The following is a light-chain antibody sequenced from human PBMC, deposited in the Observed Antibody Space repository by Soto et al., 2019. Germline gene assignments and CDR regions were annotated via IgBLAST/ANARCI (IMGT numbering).Light chain of an antibody. CDR2: GTS. CDR3: QQYGSSSWT. V-gene: IGKV3-20*01. CDR1: QSVSSSY. J-gene: IGKJ1*01. Sequence: EIVLTQSPGTLSLSPGERATLSCRASQSVSSSYLAWYQQKPGQAPRLLIYGTSSRATAIPDRFSGSGSGTDFTLTISRLEPEVFAVYYCQQYGSSSWTFGQGTKV.